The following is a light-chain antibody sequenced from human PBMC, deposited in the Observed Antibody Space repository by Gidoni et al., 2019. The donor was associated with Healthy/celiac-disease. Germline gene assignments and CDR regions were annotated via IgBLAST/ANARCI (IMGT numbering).Light chain of an antibody. CDR1: QSVSSSY. Sequence: EMVLTQSTGTLSLSPGEIATLSCRASQSVSSSYLAWYQQKPGQAPRLLIYGASSSATGIPDRFSGMWSGTDFSLTISRLEPEDFAVYYCQQYGSSPFTFGPGTKVDIK. CDR2: GAS. V-gene: IGKV3-20*01. J-gene: IGKJ3*01. CDR3: QQYGSSPFT.